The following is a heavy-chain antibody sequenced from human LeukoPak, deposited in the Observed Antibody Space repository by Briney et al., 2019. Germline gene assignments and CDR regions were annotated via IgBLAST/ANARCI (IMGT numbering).Heavy chain of an antibody. Sequence: GGSLRLSCGASGFTFSRYWMSWVRQAPGKGLEWVANIKQDGSEKHCVDSVKGRFTISRDNAENSLFLQMNNLRAEDTAIYYCVNYDTTTGQSDYWGQGTLVTVSS. CDR3: VNYDTTTGQSDY. V-gene: IGHV3-7*01. J-gene: IGHJ4*02. CDR1: GFTFSRYW. D-gene: IGHD1-26*01. CDR2: IKQDGSEK.